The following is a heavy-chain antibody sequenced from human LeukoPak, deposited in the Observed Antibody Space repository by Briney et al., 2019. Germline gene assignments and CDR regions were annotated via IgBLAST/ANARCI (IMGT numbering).Heavy chain of an antibody. V-gene: IGHV4-59*01. CDR1: GGSFSGYY. D-gene: IGHD2-15*01. CDR3: ARDKRIQAGYYYYMDV. Sequence: PSETLSLTCAVYGGSFSGYYWSWIRQPPGKGLEWIGYIYYSGSTNYNPSLRSRVTISVDTSKNQFSLKLSSVTAADTAVYYCARDKRIQAGYYYYMDVWGKGTTVTISS. J-gene: IGHJ6*03. CDR2: IYYSGST.